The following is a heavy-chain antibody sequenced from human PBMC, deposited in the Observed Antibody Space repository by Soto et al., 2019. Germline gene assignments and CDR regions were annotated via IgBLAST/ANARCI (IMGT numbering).Heavy chain of an antibody. J-gene: IGHJ4*02. D-gene: IGHD6-6*01. V-gene: IGHV3-7*01. CDR1: GFTLSSYW. CDR2: IKQDGSEK. Sequence: EVQLVESGGGLVQPGGTLRLSCAASGFTLSSYWMSWVRQAPEKGLEWVANIKQDGSEKYYVDSVKGRFTISRDNAKNSLFLQMHSLRAEDTAVYYCAREGLMNSNSPGIDYWGQGTLVTVSS. CDR3: AREGLMNSNSPGIDY.